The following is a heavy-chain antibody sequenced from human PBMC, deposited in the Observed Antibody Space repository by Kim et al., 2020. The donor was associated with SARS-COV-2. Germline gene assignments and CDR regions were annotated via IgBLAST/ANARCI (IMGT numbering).Heavy chain of an antibody. CDR2: ISPSGHDV. CDR1: GFKFGDFY. Sequence: GGSLRLSCTASGFKFGDFYMSWIRQAPGKGLESLSYISPSGHDVKYADSVKGRFTISRDNAKNSLYLQMNSLRDEDTAVYYCSRDPRHLDYWGQGTLVTVSS. J-gene: IGHJ4*02. CDR3: SRDPRHLDY. V-gene: IGHV3-11*01.